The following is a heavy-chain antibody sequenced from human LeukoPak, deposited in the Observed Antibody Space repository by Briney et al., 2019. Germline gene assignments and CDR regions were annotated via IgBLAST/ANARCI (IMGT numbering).Heavy chain of an antibody. J-gene: IGHJ4*02. CDR2: INYSGST. D-gene: IGHD3-22*01. CDR3: VTIMYDSSGYSYFDL. Sequence: SETLSLSCTVPGGSISSYSYYWGWIRQPPGKGLEWIRSINYSGSTNYTPSLKTRVTISVDTSRDQFSLKMSSVTAADTAVYYCVTIMYDSSGYSYFDLWGQGTLVTVSS. V-gene: IGHV4-39*01. CDR1: GGSISSYSYY.